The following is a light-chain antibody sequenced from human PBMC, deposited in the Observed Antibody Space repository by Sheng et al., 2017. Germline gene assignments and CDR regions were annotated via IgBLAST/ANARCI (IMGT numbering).Light chain of an antibody. Sequence: EGVLTQSPAILSLSPGERATLSCGASQRVTSNVNWYQQKPGQVPRLLIYDASNRATGIPARFSGSGSGTDFTLTISSLEPEDFAVYYCQYRGTFGPGTTVDV. CDR3: QYRGT. V-gene: IGKV3-11*01. CDR1: QRVTSN. J-gene: IGKJ3*01. CDR2: DAS.